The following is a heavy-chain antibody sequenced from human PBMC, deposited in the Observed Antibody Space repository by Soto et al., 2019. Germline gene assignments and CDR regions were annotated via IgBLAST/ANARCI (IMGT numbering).Heavy chain of an antibody. D-gene: IGHD1-1*01. CDR2: ISSSGDSP. Sequence: GGSLRLSCAASGFSFSNYAMSWVRQAPGKGLEWVSAISSSGDSPYYADSVKGRFTVSSDNSKNTLYLQMNSLRVEDTAIYYCARHTIPQPHYWGQGALVTGSS. V-gene: IGHV3-23*01. CDR3: ARHTIPQPHY. J-gene: IGHJ4*02. CDR1: GFSFSNYA.